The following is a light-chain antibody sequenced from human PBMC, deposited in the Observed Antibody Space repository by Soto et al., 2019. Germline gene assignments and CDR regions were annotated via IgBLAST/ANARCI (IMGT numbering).Light chain of an antibody. CDR1: QSVSSNY. V-gene: IGKV3-20*01. CDR3: QQYGTSPWT. J-gene: IGKJ1*01. Sequence: ENVLTQSPGTLSXXPXXXXTXXXRVSQSVSSNYLAWYQQKPGQSPRLLIYGASSRPFGIPDRFRGSGSGTHFSLTITRLEAEDFAVYYCQQYGTSPWTFGQGTKVDIK. CDR2: GAS.